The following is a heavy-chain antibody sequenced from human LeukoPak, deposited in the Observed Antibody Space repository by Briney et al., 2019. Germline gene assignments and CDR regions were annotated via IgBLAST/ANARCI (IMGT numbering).Heavy chain of an antibody. CDR2: IYHSGST. J-gene: IGHJ3*02. D-gene: IGHD3-22*01. V-gene: IGHV4-38-2*02. Sequence: SETLSLTCTVSGYSISSGYYWGWIRQPPGTGLEWIGSIYHSGSTYYNPSLKSRVTISVDTSKNQFSLRLSSVTAADTAVYYCAREAYYYDSSGYWDAFDIWGQGTMVTVSS. CDR1: GYSISSGYY. CDR3: AREAYYYDSSGYWDAFDI.